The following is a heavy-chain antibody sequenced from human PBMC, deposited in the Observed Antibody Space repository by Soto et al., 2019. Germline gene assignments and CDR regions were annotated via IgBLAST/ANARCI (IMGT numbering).Heavy chain of an antibody. D-gene: IGHD6-13*01. CDR2: IYSGGST. CDR1: GFTVSSNY. V-gene: IGHV3-53*01. CDR3: ARVREDSSSWYGYYYYGMDV. J-gene: IGHJ6*02. Sequence: GGSLRLSCAASGFTVSSNYMSWVRQAPGEGLEWVSVIYSGGSTYYADSVKGRFTISRDNSKNTLYLQMNSLRAEDTAVYYCARVREDSSSWYGYYYYGMDVWGQGTTVTVSS.